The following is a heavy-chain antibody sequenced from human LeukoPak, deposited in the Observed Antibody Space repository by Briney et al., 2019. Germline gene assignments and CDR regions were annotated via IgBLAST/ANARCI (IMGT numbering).Heavy chain of an antibody. Sequence: ASVKVSRKASGYTFTGYYMHWVRQAPGHGREWMGWINPNSGGTNYAQKFQGRVTMTRDTSISTAYMELSRLRSDATAVYYCARDRDRTIGYWGQGTLVTVSS. D-gene: IGHD1/OR15-1a*01. J-gene: IGHJ4*02. V-gene: IGHV1-2*02. CDR3: ARDRDRTIGY. CDR2: INPNSGGT. CDR1: GYTFTGYY.